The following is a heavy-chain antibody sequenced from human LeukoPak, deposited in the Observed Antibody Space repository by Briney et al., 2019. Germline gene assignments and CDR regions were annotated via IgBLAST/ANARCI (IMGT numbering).Heavy chain of an antibody. Sequence: GGSLRLSCAASGFTFSNYVMTWVRQGPGKGLEWVSGISGSGGSTYYADSVKGRFTISRDNSKNTLYLQMNSLTVEDSAVYYCAKRGLYSSTWYGFDYWGQGTLVTVSS. V-gene: IGHV3-23*01. CDR1: GFTFSNYV. CDR3: AKRGLYSSTWYGFDY. CDR2: ISGSGGST. J-gene: IGHJ4*02. D-gene: IGHD6-13*01.